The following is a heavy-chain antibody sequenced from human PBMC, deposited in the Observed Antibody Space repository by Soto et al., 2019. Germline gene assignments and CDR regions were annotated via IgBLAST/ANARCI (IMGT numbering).Heavy chain of an antibody. CDR2: INAGNGNT. CDR3: ARDSRVQGGYSGYFV. V-gene: IGHV1-3*01. Sequence: ASVKVSCKASGYTFTSYAMHWVRQAPGQRLEWMGWINAGNGNTKYSQKFQGRVTITRDTSASTAYMELSSLRSEDTAVYYCARDSRVQGGYSGYFVWGQGTLVTVSS. D-gene: IGHD5-12*01. CDR1: GYTFTSYA. J-gene: IGHJ4*02.